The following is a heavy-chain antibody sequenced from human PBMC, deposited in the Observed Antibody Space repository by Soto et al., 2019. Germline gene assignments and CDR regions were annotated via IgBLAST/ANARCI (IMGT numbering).Heavy chain of an antibody. CDR3: ARDLLICGGDFYPPYYYDYGMDV. CDR1: GFTVSSNY. V-gene: IGHV3-53*02. D-gene: IGHD2-21*02. Sequence: EVQLVETGGGLIQPGGSLRLSCAASGFTVSSNYMSWVRQAPGKGLEWVSVIYSGGSTYYADSVKGRFTISRDNSKNTLDLQMNSLRAEDTAVYYCARDLLICGGDFYPPYYYDYGMDVWGQGTTVTVSS. J-gene: IGHJ6*02. CDR2: IYSGGST.